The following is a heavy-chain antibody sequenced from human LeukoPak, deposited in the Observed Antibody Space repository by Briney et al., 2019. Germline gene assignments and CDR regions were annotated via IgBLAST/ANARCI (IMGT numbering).Heavy chain of an antibody. CDR3: ARVEDYYDSSGYFDWFDP. CDR2: MNPNSGNT. CDR1: GYTFTSYD. Sequence: SVKVSCKASGYTFTSYDINWVRQATGQGLEWMGWMNPNSGNTGYAQKFQGRVTMTRNTSISTAYMELSSLRSEDTAVYYCARVEDYYDSSGYFDWFDPWGQGTLVTVSS. D-gene: IGHD3-22*01. J-gene: IGHJ5*02. V-gene: IGHV1-8*01.